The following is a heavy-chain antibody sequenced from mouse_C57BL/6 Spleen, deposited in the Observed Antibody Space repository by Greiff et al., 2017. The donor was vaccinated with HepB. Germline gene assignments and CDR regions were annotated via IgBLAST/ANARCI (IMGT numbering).Heavy chain of an antibody. D-gene: IGHD1-1*01. CDR2: IRRGGST. Sequence: QVQLKESGPGLVQPSQSLSITCTVSGFSLTSYGVHWVRQSPGKGLEWLGVIRRGGSTDYNAAIMYRLSITKDNAKSQVFFKLNSLQADDTAIFACAYNDDCGSSLYFDVWGTGTTVTVSS. V-gene: IGHV2-5*01. J-gene: IGHJ1*03. CDR3: AYNDDCGSSLYFDV. CDR1: GFSLTSYG.